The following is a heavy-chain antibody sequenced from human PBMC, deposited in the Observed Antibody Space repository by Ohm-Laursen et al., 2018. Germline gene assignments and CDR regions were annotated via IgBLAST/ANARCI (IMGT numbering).Heavy chain of an antibody. CDR2: INPDGNEK. Sequence: SLRLSCTASGFTFSSYWMSWVRQAPGKGLEWVANINPDGNEKIYADSVKGRFTISKDISRNSLYLQVNRLTSEDTAVYYCVDRGEATNICYIDAFEIWGQGTSVTVSS. V-gene: IGHV3-7*03. J-gene: IGHJ3*02. CDR1: GFTFSSYW. D-gene: IGHD2-8*01. CDR3: VDRGEATNICYIDAFEI.